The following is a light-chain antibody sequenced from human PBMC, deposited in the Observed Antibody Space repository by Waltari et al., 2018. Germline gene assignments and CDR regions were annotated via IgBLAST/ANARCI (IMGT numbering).Light chain of an antibody. CDR2: EVN. CDR3: SSYRSTSTPYV. V-gene: IGLV2-14*01. CDR1: DRDVGSYDY. Sequence: QSALTQPASVSGSPGQSITISCTGTDRDVGSYDYVSWYQQYPGKAPKLMIYEVNNRPNGFSSRFSGSKSGNTASLTISGLQPEDEGDDYCSSYRSTSTPYVFGTGTKVTVL. J-gene: IGLJ1*01.